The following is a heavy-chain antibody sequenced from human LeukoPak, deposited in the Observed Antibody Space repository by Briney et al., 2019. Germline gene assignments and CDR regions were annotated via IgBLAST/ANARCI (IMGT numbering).Heavy chain of an antibody. J-gene: IGHJ4*02. V-gene: IGHV4-61*01. CDR2: IYYSGST. Sequence: SETLSLTCTVSGGSVGSGSYYWSWIRQPPGKGLEWIGYIYYSGSTNYNPSLKSRVTISVDTSKNQFSLKLSSVTAADTAVYYCARGIRVAGKRDYFDYWGQGTLVTVSS. D-gene: IGHD6-19*01. CDR3: ARGIRVAGKRDYFDY. CDR1: GGSVGSGSYY.